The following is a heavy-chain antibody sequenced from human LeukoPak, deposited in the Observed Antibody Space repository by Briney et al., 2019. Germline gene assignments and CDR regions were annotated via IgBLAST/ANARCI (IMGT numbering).Heavy chain of an antibody. CDR3: AKGIYDSSGYYLDS. D-gene: IGHD3-22*01. Sequence: PGGSLRLSCVASGFNFSTYDLSWVRQSPGKGLEWVSIIGVSGGTKYYAESMKGRFTISRDNSKNTVYLQMNSLRDEDTAVYFCAKGIYDSSGYYLDSWGQGTLVTVSS. CDR2: IGVSGGTK. V-gene: IGHV3-23*01. J-gene: IGHJ4*02. CDR1: GFNFSTYD.